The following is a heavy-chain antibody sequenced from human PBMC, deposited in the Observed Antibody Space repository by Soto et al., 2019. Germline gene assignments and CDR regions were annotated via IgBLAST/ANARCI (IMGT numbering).Heavy chain of an antibody. J-gene: IGHJ4*02. V-gene: IGHV1-69*06. CDR2: IIPIFGTA. Sequence: GASVEVSCKXSGGTFSSYAISWVRQAPGQGLEWVGGIIPIFGTANYAQKFQGRVTITADKSTSTAYMELSSLRSEDTAVYYCARDGSIAARRAFDYWGQGTLVTVS. CDR3: ARDGSIAARRAFDY. D-gene: IGHD6-6*01. CDR1: GGTFSSYA.